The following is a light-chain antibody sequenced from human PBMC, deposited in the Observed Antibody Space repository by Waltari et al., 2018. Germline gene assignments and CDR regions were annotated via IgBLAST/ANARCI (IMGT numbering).Light chain of an antibody. Sequence: QSVLPQTPSVSGTPGQRVTIPCSGSTSNLGAGHDVHWTQHLPGTATKLPIHGNNNRPSGVPDRFTGSKSGPSASLAITGLQADDEADYFCQSFDNMLSGGVVFGGGTKLAVL. CDR3: QSFDNMLSGGVV. V-gene: IGLV1-40*01. CDR2: GNN. J-gene: IGLJ2*01. CDR1: TSNLGAGHD.